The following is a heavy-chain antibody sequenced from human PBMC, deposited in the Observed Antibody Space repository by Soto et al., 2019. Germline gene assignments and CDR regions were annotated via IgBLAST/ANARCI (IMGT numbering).Heavy chain of an antibody. D-gene: IGHD3-10*01. CDR2: IYHSGST. Sequence: SETLSLTCTVSGYSISSGYYWGWIRQPPGKGLEWIGSIYHSGSTYYNPSLKSRVTISVDTSKNQFSLKLSSVTAADTAVYYCARETLGADYYGSGSYYLGADYWGQGTLVTVSS. CDR3: ARETLGADYYGSGSYYLGADY. J-gene: IGHJ4*02. V-gene: IGHV4-38-2*02. CDR1: GYSISSGYY.